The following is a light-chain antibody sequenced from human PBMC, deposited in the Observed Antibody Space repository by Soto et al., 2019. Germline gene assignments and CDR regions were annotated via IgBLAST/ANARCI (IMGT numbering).Light chain of an antibody. CDR1: SGHSSYA. CDR2: LNSDGSH. V-gene: IGLV4-69*01. Sequence: QYVLTQSPSAPASLGASVKLTCTLRSGHSSYAIAWHQQQPEKRPRYLMKLNSDGSHSKGDGIPVRFSGSSSGAERYLTISSLQSEDEADYYCQTWGTGIQVFGTGTKLTVL. J-gene: IGLJ1*01. CDR3: QTWGTGIQV.